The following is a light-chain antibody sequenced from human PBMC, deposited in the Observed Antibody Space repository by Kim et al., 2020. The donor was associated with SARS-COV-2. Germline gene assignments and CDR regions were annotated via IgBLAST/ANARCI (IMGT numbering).Light chain of an antibody. Sequence: QSVLTQPPSASGTPGQRVTISCSASSSNIGTNYVYWYQQLPGTAPKLLIYRNVHRPSGVPNRFSGSKSGTSASLAISGLRSEDEAHYYCAAWDDSLSDPGVVFGGGTQLTVL. CDR1: SSNIGTNY. CDR3: AAWDDSLSDPGVV. J-gene: IGLJ2*01. CDR2: RNV. V-gene: IGLV1-47*01.